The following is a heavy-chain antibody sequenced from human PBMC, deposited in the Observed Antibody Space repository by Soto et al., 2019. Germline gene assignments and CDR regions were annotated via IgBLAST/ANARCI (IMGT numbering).Heavy chain of an antibody. CDR2: ISGSGGST. D-gene: IGHD3-22*01. CDR3: AKGHYDSSGGADY. Sequence: PGGSLRLSCAASGFTFSNYAINWVRQAPGKGLEWVSAISGSGGSTYYADSVKGRFTISRDNSKNTLYLQMNSLRAEDTAVYYCAKGHYDSSGGADYWGQGTLVTVSS. V-gene: IGHV3-23*01. CDR1: GFTFSNYA. J-gene: IGHJ4*02.